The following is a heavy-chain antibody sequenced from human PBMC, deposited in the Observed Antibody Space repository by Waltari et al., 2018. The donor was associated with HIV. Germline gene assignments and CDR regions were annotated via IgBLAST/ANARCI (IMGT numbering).Heavy chain of an antibody. D-gene: IGHD2-15*01. CDR3: ATLGYCSGGSCDNFDY. Sequence: QVQLVQSGAEVKKPGASVKVSCKASGYTFTGYYMHWVRQAPGQGLEWMGRINPNSGGTNYAQKFQGRVTMTRDTSISTAYMELSRLRSDDTAVYYCATLGYCSGGSCDNFDYWGQGTLVTVSS. CDR2: INPNSGGT. CDR1: GYTFTGYY. J-gene: IGHJ4*02. V-gene: IGHV1-2*06.